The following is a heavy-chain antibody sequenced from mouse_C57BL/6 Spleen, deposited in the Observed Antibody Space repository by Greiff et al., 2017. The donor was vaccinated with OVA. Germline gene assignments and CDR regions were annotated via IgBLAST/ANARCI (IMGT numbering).Heavy chain of an antibody. Sequence: EVKLMESGGGLVKPGGSLKLSCAASGFTFSSYAMSWVRQTPEKRLEWVATISDGGSYTYYPDNVKGRFTISRDNAKNNLYLQMSHLKSEDTAMYYCARDEGSNYSWYFDVWGTGTTVTVSS. CDR3: ARDEGSNYSWYFDV. D-gene: IGHD2-5*01. CDR2: ISDGGSYT. J-gene: IGHJ1*03. V-gene: IGHV5-4*01. CDR1: GFTFSSYA.